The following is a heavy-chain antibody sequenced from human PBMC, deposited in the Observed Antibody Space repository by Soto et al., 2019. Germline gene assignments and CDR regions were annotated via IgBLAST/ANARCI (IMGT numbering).Heavy chain of an antibody. D-gene: IGHD2-21*02. CDR2: INTYNGNT. CDR3: ARSIVVATALDY. CDR1: GYTFTNYG. J-gene: IGHJ4*02. Sequence: ASVKVSCKASGYTFTNYGISWVRQAPGQGLEWMGWINTYNGNTNHAQKLQGRVTITRDTSASTAYMELSSLRSEDTAVYYCARSIVVATALDYWGQGTLVTVSS. V-gene: IGHV1-18*01.